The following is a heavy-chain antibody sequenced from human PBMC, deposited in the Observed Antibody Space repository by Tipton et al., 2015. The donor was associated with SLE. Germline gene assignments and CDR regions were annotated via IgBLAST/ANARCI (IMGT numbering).Heavy chain of an antibody. J-gene: IGHJ4*02. CDR1: GGSISSYY. Sequence: TLSLTCTVSGGSISSYYWSWIRQPPGKGLEWIGYIYYSGSTNYNPSLKSRVTISVDTSKNQFSLKLSSVTAADTAVYYCARSCPYSSSSYYFDYWGQGTLVTVSP. V-gene: IGHV4-59*01. D-gene: IGHD6-6*01. CDR3: ARSCPYSSSSYYFDY. CDR2: IYYSGST.